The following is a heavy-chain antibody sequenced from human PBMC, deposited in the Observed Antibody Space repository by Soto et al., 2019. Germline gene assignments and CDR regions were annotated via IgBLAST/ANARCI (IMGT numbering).Heavy chain of an antibody. CDR3: ARDRGRITIFGNNWFDP. D-gene: IGHD3-3*01. V-gene: IGHV1-18*01. CDR2: VSGYTGNT. CDR1: GYNFTKYD. J-gene: IGHJ5*02. Sequence: GAPMEVSFKGSGYNFTKYDITWVRQGPGQRLEGMGWVSGYTGNTKYAQKFQDRVTMTTDTSTSTVYMELRSLRSDDTAVYYCARDRGRITIFGNNWFDPWGQGTLVTVSS.